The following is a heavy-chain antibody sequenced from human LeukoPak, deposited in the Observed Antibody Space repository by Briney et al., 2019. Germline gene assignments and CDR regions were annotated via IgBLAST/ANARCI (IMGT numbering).Heavy chain of an antibody. J-gene: IGHJ4*02. Sequence: GASVKVFCKASGGTFSSYAISWVRQAPGQGLEWMGGIIPIFGTANYAQKFQGRVTITADESTSTAYMELSSLRSEDTAVYYCAKPTRFLEWLPLAYWGQGTLVTVSS. CDR1: GGTFSSYA. CDR2: IIPIFGTA. CDR3: AKPTRFLEWLPLAY. D-gene: IGHD3-3*01. V-gene: IGHV1-69*13.